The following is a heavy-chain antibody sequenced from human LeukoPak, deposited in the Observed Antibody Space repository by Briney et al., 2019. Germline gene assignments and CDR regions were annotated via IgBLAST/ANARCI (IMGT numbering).Heavy chain of an antibody. V-gene: IGHV3-33*01. Sequence: GRSLRLSCAASGFTFSSYGMHWVRQAPGKGLEWVAVIWYDGSNKYYADSVKGRFTISRDNSKNTLYLQMNSLRAEDTAVYYCARDRHSGYDSNYYYYYGMDVWGQGTTVTVSS. D-gene: IGHD5-12*01. CDR2: IWYDGSNK. J-gene: IGHJ6*02. CDR3: ARDRHSGYDSNYYYYYGMDV. CDR1: GFTFSSYG.